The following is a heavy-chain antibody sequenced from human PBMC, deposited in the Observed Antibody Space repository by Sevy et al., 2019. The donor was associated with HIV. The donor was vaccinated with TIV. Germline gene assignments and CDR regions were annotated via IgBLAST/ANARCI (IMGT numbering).Heavy chain of an antibody. CDR3: VRHLSRPISIAAAGIGAFDI. D-gene: IGHD6-13*01. CDR2: IYYSGST. CDR1: GGSISSSSYY. V-gene: IGHV4-39*01. J-gene: IGHJ3*02. Sequence: SETLSLTCTVSGGSISSSSYYWGWIRQPPGKGLEWIGSIYYSGSTYYNPSLKSRVTISVDTSKNQFSLKLSSVTAAETAVYYCVRHLSRPISIAAAGIGAFDIWGQGTMVTVSS.